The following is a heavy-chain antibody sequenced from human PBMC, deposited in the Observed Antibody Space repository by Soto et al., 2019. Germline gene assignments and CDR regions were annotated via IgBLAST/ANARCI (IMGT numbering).Heavy chain of an antibody. V-gene: IGHV3-64D*06. J-gene: IGHJ6*02. D-gene: IGHD1-26*01. CDR2: ISSNGAST. CDR3: VKNTLVGDSYYYYYGVDV. Sequence: EVQLVESGGGLVQPGGSLRLSCSTSGFTFSSFGIHWVRQPPGKGLEYVSAISSNGASTYYTDSVKGRFTISRDNSKNTVYLQMGSLRTEDTAVYYCVKNTLVGDSYYYYYGVDVWGQGTTVTVPS. CDR1: GFTFSSFG.